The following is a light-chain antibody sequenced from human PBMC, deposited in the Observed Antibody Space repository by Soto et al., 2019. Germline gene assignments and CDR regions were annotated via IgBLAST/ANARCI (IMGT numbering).Light chain of an antibody. CDR1: QTVSGSH. CDR3: QQYGGAPPEYP. CDR2: GAS. J-gene: IGKJ2*01. V-gene: IGKV3-20*01. Sequence: IVLTQSPGTLSLSPGERATLSCRASQTVSGSHLAWYQQKPGQAPRLIIYGASTRPTGIPDRFSGSGSGTDFTLTITRLEPEDFAVYYCQQYGGAPPEYPCGQGTKLEIK.